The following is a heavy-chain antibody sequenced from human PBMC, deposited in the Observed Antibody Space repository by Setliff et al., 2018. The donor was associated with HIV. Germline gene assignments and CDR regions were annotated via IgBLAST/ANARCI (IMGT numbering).Heavy chain of an antibody. CDR1: GNSISSGGYC. J-gene: IGHJ3*02. V-gene: IGHV4-61*02. D-gene: IGHD6-19*01. Sequence: SETLSLTCTVSGNSISSGGYCWSCIRQPAGQGLEWIGRIYTRGNTNYNPSTHSNPSLQSRITISLDTSRNQFSLRVTSVTATDTAVYYCTRHSPVAGSGAFDSWGQGTMVTVSS. CDR2: IYTRGNT. CDR3: TRHSPVAGSGAFDS.